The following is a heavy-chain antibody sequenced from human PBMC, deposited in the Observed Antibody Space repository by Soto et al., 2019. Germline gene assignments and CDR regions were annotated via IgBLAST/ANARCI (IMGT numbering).Heavy chain of an antibody. CDR1: GYTFASYG. J-gene: IGHJ4*02. Sequence: QVQLVQSGAEVKKPGASVKVSCKTSGYTFASYGISWVRQAPGQGLEWMGWISADNGNTNYAQKLQCRVTMTTDTSTSTAYMERRSLRSDDTAVYYCARDEGIAVAGTVLDYWGQGTLVTVSS. CDR3: ARDEGIAVAGTVLDY. V-gene: IGHV1-18*01. CDR2: ISADNGNT. D-gene: IGHD6-19*01.